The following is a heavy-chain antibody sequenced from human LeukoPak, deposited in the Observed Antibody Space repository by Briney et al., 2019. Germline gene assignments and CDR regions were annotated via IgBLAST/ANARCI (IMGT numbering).Heavy chain of an antibody. D-gene: IGHD4-11*01. J-gene: IGHJ2*01. V-gene: IGHV3-23*01. CDR3: AKALVTSPIYNWYFDL. Sequence: GGSLRLSCAGSGFTSSNYAMVWVRQAPGKGLDWVSGIYGDITFDADSVKGRFTISRDDSKNTLFLQMNSLRAGDTALYYCAKALVTSPIYNWYFDLWGRDTLVTVSS. CDR1: GFTSSNYA. CDR2: IYGDIT.